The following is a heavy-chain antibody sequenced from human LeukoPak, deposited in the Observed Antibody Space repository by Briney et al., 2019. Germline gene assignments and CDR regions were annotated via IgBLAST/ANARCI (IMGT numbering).Heavy chain of an antibody. D-gene: IGHD1-26*01. J-gene: IGHJ4*02. CDR3: AKRSGGSYGYFDY. Sequence: PGGSLRLSCEAPGFTFSNYAMSWVRQAPGKGLEWVSAISGSGGNSYYADSVKGRFTISRDDSKNTLYLQINSLRVEDTAAYYCAKRSGGSYGYFDYWGQGTPVTVSS. V-gene: IGHV3-23*01. CDR1: GFTFSNYA. CDR2: ISGSGGNS.